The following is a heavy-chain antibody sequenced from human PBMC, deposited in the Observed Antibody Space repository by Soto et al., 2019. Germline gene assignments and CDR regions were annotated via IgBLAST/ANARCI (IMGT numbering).Heavy chain of an antibody. V-gene: IGHV1-18*01. J-gene: IGHJ6*03. CDR3: ARMYDFWSGHPYYMDV. CDR2: ISAYNGNT. CDR1: GYTFTSYG. Sequence: QVQLVQSGAEVKKPGASVKVSCKASGYTFTSYGISWVRQAPGQGLEWMGWISAYNGNTNYAQKLQGRVTMATDTSTSRGYMELRSLRSDDTAVYYCARMYDFWSGHPYYMDVWGKGTTVTVSS. D-gene: IGHD3-3*01.